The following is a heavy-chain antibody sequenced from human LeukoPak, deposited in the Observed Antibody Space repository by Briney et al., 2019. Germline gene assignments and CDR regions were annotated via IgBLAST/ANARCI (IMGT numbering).Heavy chain of an antibody. Sequence: SETLSLTCTVSGGSISSYYWSWIRQPPEKGLEWIGYIYYSGSTYYNPSLKSRVTISVDTSKNQFSLKLSPVTAADTAVYYCARALWYYDILTGYLPYGMDVWGQGTTVTVSS. J-gene: IGHJ6*02. V-gene: IGHV4-59*08. CDR3: ARALWYYDILTGYLPYGMDV. D-gene: IGHD3-9*01. CDR1: GGSISSYY. CDR2: IYYSGST.